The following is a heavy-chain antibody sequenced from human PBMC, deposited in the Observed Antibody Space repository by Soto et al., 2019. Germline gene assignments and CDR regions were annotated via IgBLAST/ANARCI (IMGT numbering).Heavy chain of an antibody. CDR2: INSDGSST. CDR1: GFTFSSYW. V-gene: IGHV3-74*01. CDR3: ARLHYQPLGAFDI. D-gene: IGHD2-2*01. J-gene: IGHJ3*02. Sequence: EVQLVESGGGLVQPGGSLRLSCAASGFTFSSYWMHWVRQAPGKGLVWVSRINSDGSSTSYADSVKGRFTISRDNAKNTLYLQMNSPRAEDTAVYYCARLHYQPLGAFDIWGQGTMVTVSS.